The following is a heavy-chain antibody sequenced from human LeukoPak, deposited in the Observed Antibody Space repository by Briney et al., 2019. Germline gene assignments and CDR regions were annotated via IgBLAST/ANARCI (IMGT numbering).Heavy chain of an antibody. V-gene: IGHV4-34*01. CDR1: GGSFSGYY. Sequence: SETLSLTCAVYGGSFSGYYWTWIRQPPGKGLEWIGEINHSGSTNYNPSLKSRVTISLDKSRNHFSLKLTSVTAADSAVYYCARRSPYSTGWSSYFDYWGQGAPVTVSS. J-gene: IGHJ4*02. D-gene: IGHD6-19*01. CDR2: INHSGST. CDR3: ARRSPYSTGWSSYFDY.